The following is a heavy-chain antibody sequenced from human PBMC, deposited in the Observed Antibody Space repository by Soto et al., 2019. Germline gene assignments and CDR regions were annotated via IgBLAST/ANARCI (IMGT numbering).Heavy chain of an antibody. D-gene: IGHD1-7*01. V-gene: IGHV3-21*01. CDR3: ARDEGWGITGTTDY. CDR1: GFTFSIYS. J-gene: IGHJ4*02. CDR2: ISSSSSYI. Sequence: GGSLRLSCAASGFTFSIYSMNWVRHAPGKGLEWVSSISSSSSYIYYADSVKGRFTISRDNAKNSLYLQMNSLRAEDTAVYYCARDEGWGITGTTDYWGQGTLVTV.